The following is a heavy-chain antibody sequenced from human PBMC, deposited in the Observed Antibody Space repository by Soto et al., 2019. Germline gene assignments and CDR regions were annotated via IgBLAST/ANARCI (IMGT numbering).Heavy chain of an antibody. D-gene: IGHD2-21*02. CDR1: GFTFSSYG. CDR2: ISGSGVDT. CDR3: AKGGAYCYGDCTRAH. V-gene: IGHV3-23*01. Sequence: EVQLLQSGGGSVQPGGSLRLSCEASGFTFSSYGMTWVCQAPGKGLAWVAGISGSGVDTKYADSVKGRFIIARDNSKNQMYLQMNNLRVEDMAVYFCAKGGAYCYGDCTRAHWGQGTLVTVSS. J-gene: IGHJ4*02.